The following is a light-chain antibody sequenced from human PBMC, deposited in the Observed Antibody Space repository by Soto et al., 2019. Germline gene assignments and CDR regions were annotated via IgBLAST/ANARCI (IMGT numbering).Light chain of an antibody. CDR3: QQYGSTSPPVT. V-gene: IGKV3-20*01. CDR2: GAS. Sequence: EIVLTQSPGTLSLSPGERATLSCRASQSVSSSYLAWYQQKPGQAPRLLIYGASSRATGIPDRFSGSGSGTDFTLTISRLEPEDFAVYYCQQYGSTSPPVTFGQGTRLEIK. J-gene: IGKJ5*01. CDR1: QSVSSSY.